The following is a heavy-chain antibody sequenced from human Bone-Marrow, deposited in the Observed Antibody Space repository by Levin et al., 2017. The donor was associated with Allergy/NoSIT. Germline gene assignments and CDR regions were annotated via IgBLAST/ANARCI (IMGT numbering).Heavy chain of an antibody. CDR2: IDPSDSYT. V-gene: IGHV5-10-1*01. J-gene: IGHJ6*03. CDR1: GYSFTSYW. Sequence: GESLKISCKGSGYSFTSYWISWVRQMPGKGLEWMGRIDPSDSYTNYSPSFQGHVTISADKSISTAYLQWSSLKASDTAMYYCARHYWQQLVKLSDNYYYYYMDVWGKGTTVTVSS. D-gene: IGHD6-13*01. CDR3: ARHYWQQLVKLSDNYYYYYMDV.